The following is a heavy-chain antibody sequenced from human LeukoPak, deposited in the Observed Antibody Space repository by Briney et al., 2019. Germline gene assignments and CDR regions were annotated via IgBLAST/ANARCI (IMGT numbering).Heavy chain of an antibody. CDR2: ISYDGSSK. CDR3: ARMFVSYAMDV. Sequence: GGSLRLSSAASGFTFCSYGMHCVRQAPGKGLEWVALISYDGSSKYYADSVKGRFTISRDNSKSTLNLQMNRLRAGDRAVYYCARMFVSYAMDVWGEGTTVTVSP. CDR1: GFTFCSYG. V-gene: IGHV3-30*03. D-gene: IGHD3-10*02. J-gene: IGHJ6*04.